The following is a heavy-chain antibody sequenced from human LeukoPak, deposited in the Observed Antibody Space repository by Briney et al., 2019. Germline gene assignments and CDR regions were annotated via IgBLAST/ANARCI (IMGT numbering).Heavy chain of an antibody. J-gene: IGHJ3*02. CDR3: ARDIVVVPAARTLDAFDI. Sequence: GGSLRLSCAASGFTFSNAWMSWVRQAPGKGLEWVSVIYSGGSTYYADSVKGRFTISRDNSKNTLYLQMNSLRAEDTAVYYCARDIVVVPAARTLDAFDIWGQGTLVTVSS. CDR1: GFTFSNAW. D-gene: IGHD2-2*01. CDR2: IYSGGST. V-gene: IGHV3-53*01.